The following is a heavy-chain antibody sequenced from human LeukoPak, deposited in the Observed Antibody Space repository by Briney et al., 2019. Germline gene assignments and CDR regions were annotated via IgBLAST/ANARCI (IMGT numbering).Heavy chain of an antibody. J-gene: IGHJ4*02. CDR1: GFTFSSYA. CDR2: ISGSGDNT. Sequence: PGGSLRLSCAASGFTFSSYAMSWVRQAPGKGLEWVSVISGSGDNTYYADSVKGRLTISRDNSKNTLYLQMNSLRGEDTAVYYCARDPPDYGDGDYWGQGTLVTVSS. V-gene: IGHV3-23*01. CDR3: ARDPPDYGDGDY. D-gene: IGHD4-17*01.